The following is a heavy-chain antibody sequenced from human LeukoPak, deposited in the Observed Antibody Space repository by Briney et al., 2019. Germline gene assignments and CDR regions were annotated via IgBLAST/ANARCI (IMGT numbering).Heavy chain of an antibody. Sequence: ASVSVSCKASGGTFSSYAISWVGQAPGQGLEGRGGIIPIFGTANYAQKFQGRVTITADKSTSTAYMELSSLRSEDTAVYYCARDASLGYCSGGSCYMSGDAFDIWGQGTMVTVSS. CDR3: ARDASLGYCSGGSCYMSGDAFDI. V-gene: IGHV1-69*06. CDR2: IIPIFGTA. D-gene: IGHD2-15*01. J-gene: IGHJ3*02. CDR1: GGTFSSYA.